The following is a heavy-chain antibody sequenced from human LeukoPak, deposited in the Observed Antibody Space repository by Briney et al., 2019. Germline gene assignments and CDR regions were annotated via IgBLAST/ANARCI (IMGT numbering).Heavy chain of an antibody. V-gene: IGHV3-48*01. CDR2: ISSSSTTI. Sequence: GGSLRLSCAASGFTFSSYSMSWVRQAPGKGLEWVSYISSSSTTIHYADSVKGRFTISRDNAKNSLYLQMNSLRAEDTAVYYCARVRIAAAGIVWESFDYWAREPWSPSPQ. D-gene: IGHD6-13*01. J-gene: IGHJ4*02. CDR1: GFTFSSYS. CDR3: ARVRIAAAGIVWESFDY.